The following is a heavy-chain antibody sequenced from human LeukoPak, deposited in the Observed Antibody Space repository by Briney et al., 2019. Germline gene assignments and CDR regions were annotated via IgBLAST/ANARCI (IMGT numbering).Heavy chain of an antibody. V-gene: IGHV5-51*01. CDR3: AIPPGYCGNDCSFDH. Sequence: GESLKISCEGSGYSFSNYWIGWVRQMPGKGLEWMEIIYPGDYETRYSPSFQGLVTISVDKSIGTAYLQWSSLKASDTAMYYCAIPPGYCGNDCSFDHWGQGTLVTVSS. CDR2: IYPGDYET. J-gene: IGHJ4*02. D-gene: IGHD2-21*02. CDR1: GYSFSNYW.